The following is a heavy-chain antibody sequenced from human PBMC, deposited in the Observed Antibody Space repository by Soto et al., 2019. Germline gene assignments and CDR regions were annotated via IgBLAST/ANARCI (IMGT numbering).Heavy chain of an antibody. CDR3: ARSIAVAGSTMAV. CDR1: GFTFSSYS. D-gene: IGHD6-19*01. Sequence: GGSLRLSCAASGFTFSSYSMNWVRQAPGKGLEWVSSISSSSSYIYYADSVKGRFTISRDNAKNSLYLQMNSLRAEDTAVYYCARSIAVAGSTMAVWGKGTTVTVSS. CDR2: ISSSSSYI. J-gene: IGHJ6*03. V-gene: IGHV3-21*01.